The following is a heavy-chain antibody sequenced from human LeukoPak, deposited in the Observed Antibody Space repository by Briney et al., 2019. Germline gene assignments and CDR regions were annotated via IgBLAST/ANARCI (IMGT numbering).Heavy chain of an antibody. CDR1: GGSISSYY. J-gene: IGHJ3*02. D-gene: IGHD3-3*01. V-gene: IGHV4-59*01. Sequence: SETLSLTCTVSGGSISSYYWSWIRQPPGKGLEWMGYIYYSGSTNYNPSLKSRVTISVDTSKNQFSLKLSSVTAADTAVYYCARNLGDFWSGYYSAFDIWGQGTMVTVSS. CDR3: ARNLGDFWSGYYSAFDI. CDR2: IYYSGST.